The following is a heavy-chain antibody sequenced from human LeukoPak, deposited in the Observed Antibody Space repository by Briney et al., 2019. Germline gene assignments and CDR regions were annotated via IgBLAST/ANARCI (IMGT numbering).Heavy chain of an antibody. D-gene: IGHD3-3*01. V-gene: IGHV3-21*01. CDR3: ASDAYDFWSGYYQYYFDY. Sequence: GGSLRLSCAASGFTFSSYSMKWVRQAPGKGLEWVSSISSSSSYIYYADSVKGRFTISRDNAKNSLYLQMNSLRAEDTAVYYCASDAYDFWSGYYQYYFDYWGQGTLVTVSS. J-gene: IGHJ4*02. CDR1: GFTFSSYS. CDR2: ISSSSSYI.